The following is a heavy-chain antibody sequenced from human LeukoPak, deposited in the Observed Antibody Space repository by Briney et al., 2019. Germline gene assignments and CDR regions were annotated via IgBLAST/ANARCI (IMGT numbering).Heavy chain of an antibody. J-gene: IGHJ4*02. V-gene: IGHV1-2*02. Sequence: GASVKVSCKASGYTFTGYYMHWVRQAPGQGLEWMGWINPNSGGTNYAQKFQGRVTMTRDTSISTAYMELSRLRSDDTAVYYCARDLSPLIGGEDYWGQGTLVTVSS. CDR3: ARDLSPLIGGEDY. CDR2: INPNSGGT. CDR1: GYTFTGYY. D-gene: IGHD1-26*01.